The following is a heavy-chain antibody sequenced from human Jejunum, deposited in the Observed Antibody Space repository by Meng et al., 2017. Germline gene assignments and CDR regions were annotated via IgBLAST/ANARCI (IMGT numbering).Heavy chain of an antibody. CDR1: GFTFSSYW. V-gene: IGHV3-7*01. CDR3: AGWGSRNY. D-gene: IGHD7-27*01. Sequence: GESLKISCAASGFTFSSYWMNWVRQAPGKGLEWVANINPDGSEKRNVDSVKGRFTVSRDNAKNSVYLEMNRLRVEDTAVYYCAGWGSRNYWGQGTLVTVSS. J-gene: IGHJ4*02. CDR2: INPDGSEK.